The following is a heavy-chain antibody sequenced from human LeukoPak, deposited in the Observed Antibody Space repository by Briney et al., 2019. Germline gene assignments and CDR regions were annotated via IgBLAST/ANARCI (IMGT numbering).Heavy chain of an antibody. D-gene: IGHD4-17*01. Sequence: GRSLRLSCAASGFTFNSYAMHWVRQPPGKGLEWVAVISSDGSNKYYADSVKGRFTISRDNSKNTLYLQMNSLRAEDTAVYYCARGSKSYGDYIRSRIHYFDYWGQGTLVTVSS. CDR3: ARGSKSYGDYIRSRIHYFDY. J-gene: IGHJ4*02. CDR2: ISSDGSNK. V-gene: IGHV3-30*04. CDR1: GFTFNSYA.